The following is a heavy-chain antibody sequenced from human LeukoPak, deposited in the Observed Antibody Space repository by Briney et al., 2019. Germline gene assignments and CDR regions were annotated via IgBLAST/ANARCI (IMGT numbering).Heavy chain of an antibody. CDR2: ISSSGSTI. CDR3: AKSSAVAGRRYFDY. D-gene: IGHD6-19*01. J-gene: IGHJ4*02. Sequence: GGSLRLSCAASGFTFSSYEMNWVRQAPGKGLEWVSYISSSGSTIYYADSVKGRFTISRDNAKNSLYLQINSLRAEGTAVYYCAKSSAVAGRRYFDYWGQGTLVTVSS. CDR1: GFTFSSYE. V-gene: IGHV3-48*03.